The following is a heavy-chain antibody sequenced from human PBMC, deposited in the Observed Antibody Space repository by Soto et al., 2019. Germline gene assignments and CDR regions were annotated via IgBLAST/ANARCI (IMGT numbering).Heavy chain of an antibody. V-gene: IGHV4-39*01. CDR2: IYYSGTT. CDR3: AKRRVAANARYYYYGLEV. J-gene: IGHJ6*01. D-gene: IGHD6-13*01. Sequence: PSETLSLTCTLSGGSINTVGYYWVWIRRPPGKGLEWMGSIYYSGTTEYNRSRTRRVTICADTSQNRFSLKLSSVTAADTAVYYCAKRRVAANARYYYYGLEVCRQGATVTV. CDR1: GGSINTVGYY.